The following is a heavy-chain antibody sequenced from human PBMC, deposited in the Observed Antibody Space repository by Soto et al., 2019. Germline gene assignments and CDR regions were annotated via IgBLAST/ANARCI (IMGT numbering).Heavy chain of an antibody. Sequence: GGSLRLSCAGSGFTFSSYEMNWVRQAPGKGLEWVSYISSSGGAIYYADSVKGRVTISRDNAKNALYLQMSSLRAVDTAIYYCATRGGDYYDSSVEYYFDYWGQGTLVTVSS. J-gene: IGHJ4*02. CDR2: ISSSGGAI. CDR3: ATRGGDYYDSSVEYYFDY. CDR1: GFTFSSYE. D-gene: IGHD3-22*01. V-gene: IGHV3-48*03.